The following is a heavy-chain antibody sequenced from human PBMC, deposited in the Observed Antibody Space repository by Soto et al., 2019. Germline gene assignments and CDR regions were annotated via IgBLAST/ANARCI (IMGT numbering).Heavy chain of an antibody. D-gene: IGHD3-3*01. CDR3: ATSPYYDFWSGYDTYYFDY. CDR1: GLIFSSCW. CDR2: IKQDGSEK. V-gene: IGHV3-7*01. Sequence: GGSLRLSCAASGLIFSSCWMSWVRQDPGKGLEWVANIKQDGSEKYYVDSVKGRFTISRDNAKNSLYLQMNSLRAEDTAVYYCATSPYYDFWSGYDTYYFDYWGQGTLVTVSS. J-gene: IGHJ4*02.